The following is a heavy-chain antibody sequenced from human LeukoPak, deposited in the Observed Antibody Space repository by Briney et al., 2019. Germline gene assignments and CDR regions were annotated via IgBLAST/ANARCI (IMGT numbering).Heavy chain of an antibody. CDR1: GGSISSYY. CDR2: IYYSGST. V-gene: IGHV4-59*01. CDR3: ARDPTTVTEEYYYYYGMDV. D-gene: IGHD4-17*01. J-gene: IGHJ6*02. Sequence: SETLSLTCTVSGGSISSYYWSWIRQPPGKGLEWIGYIYYSGSTNYNPSLKSRVTISVDTSKNQFSLKLSSVTAADTAVYYCARDPTTVTEEYYYYYGMDVWGQGTTVTVS.